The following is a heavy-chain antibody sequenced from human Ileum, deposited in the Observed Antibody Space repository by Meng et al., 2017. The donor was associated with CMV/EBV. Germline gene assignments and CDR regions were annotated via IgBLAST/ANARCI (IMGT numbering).Heavy chain of an antibody. CDR3: ARTGGTEDIVVVPAAIPGFDY. CDR2: INPNSGDT. J-gene: IGHJ4*02. D-gene: IGHD2-2*01. V-gene: IGHV1-2*02. Sequence: ASVKVSCKASGYTFTSYDTNWVRQAPGQGLEWMGWINPNSGDTNYAQKFQGRVTMTRDTSISTAYMELSRLRSDDTALYYCARTGGTEDIVVVPAAIPGFDYWGQGTLVTVSS. CDR1: GYTFTSYD.